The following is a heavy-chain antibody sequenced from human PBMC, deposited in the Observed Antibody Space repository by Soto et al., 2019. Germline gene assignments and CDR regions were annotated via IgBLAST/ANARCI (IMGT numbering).Heavy chain of an antibody. V-gene: IGHV3-30*18. CDR1: GFTFSSYG. CDR3: AKDTIYNWNDPGYFDY. J-gene: IGHJ4*02. CDR2: ISYDGSNK. Sequence: HPGGSLRLSCAASGFTFSSYGMHWVRQAPGKGLEWVAVISYDGSNKYYADSVKGRFTISRDNSKNTLYLQMNSLRAEDTAVYYCAKDTIYNWNDPGYFDYWGQGTLVTVPQ. D-gene: IGHD1-20*01.